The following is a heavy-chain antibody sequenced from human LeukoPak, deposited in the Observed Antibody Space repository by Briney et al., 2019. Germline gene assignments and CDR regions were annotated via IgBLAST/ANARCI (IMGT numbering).Heavy chain of an antibody. CDR3: VKRTGLYFDY. CDR2: ISSDGGST. CDR1: GFTVSSYA. D-gene: IGHD7-27*01. J-gene: IGHJ4*02. V-gene: IGHV3-64D*09. Sequence: GGSLRLSCAASGFTVSSYAIHWVRQAPGKGLEYVSGISSDGGSTYNADSVKGRFTISRDNSKNTVDLQMSSLRAEDTAVYYCVKRTGLYFDYWGQGTLVTVSS.